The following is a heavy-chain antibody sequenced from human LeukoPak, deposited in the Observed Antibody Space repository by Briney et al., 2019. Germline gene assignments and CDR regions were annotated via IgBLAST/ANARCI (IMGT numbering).Heavy chain of an antibody. V-gene: IGHV3-23*01. D-gene: IGHD1-1*01. CDR1: GFTFSNYA. CDR3: AKVEGASKASVY. Sequence: PGGSLRLSCAASGFTFSNYAMTWVRQAPGKGLEWVSTIGGGPVYYADSVKGRFTISRDDSKNTLYLQMYSLRAEDTAVYYCAKVEGASKASVYWGQGALVTVSS. J-gene: IGHJ4*02. CDR2: IGGGPV.